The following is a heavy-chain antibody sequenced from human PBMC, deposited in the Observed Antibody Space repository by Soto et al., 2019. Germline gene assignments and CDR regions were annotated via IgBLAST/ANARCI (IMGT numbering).Heavy chain of an antibody. J-gene: IGHJ4*02. Sequence: GGSLRLSCAASGFTFSDYYMSWIRQAPGKGLEWVSYISSSSSYTNYADSVKGRFTISRDNAKNSLYLQMNSLRAEDTDVYYCAHFPTYSSSWYILWGQGTLVTVSS. CDR2: ISSSSSYT. V-gene: IGHV3-11*06. CDR1: GFTFSDYY. D-gene: IGHD6-13*01. CDR3: AHFPTYSSSWYIL.